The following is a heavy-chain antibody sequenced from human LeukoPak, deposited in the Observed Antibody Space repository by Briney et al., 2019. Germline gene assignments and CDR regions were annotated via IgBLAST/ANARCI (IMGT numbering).Heavy chain of an antibody. CDR1: GFTFTNYA. CDR3: TSSLVVPAAYNAFDI. J-gene: IGHJ3*02. Sequence: GSLRLSCAASGFTFTNYAMSWVRQAPGKGLEWVGRIKSKTDGGTTDYAAPVKGRFTISRDDSKNTLYLQMNSLKTEDTAVYYCTSSLVVPAAYNAFDIWGQGTMVTVSS. CDR2: IKSKTDGGTT. D-gene: IGHD2-2*01. V-gene: IGHV3-15*01.